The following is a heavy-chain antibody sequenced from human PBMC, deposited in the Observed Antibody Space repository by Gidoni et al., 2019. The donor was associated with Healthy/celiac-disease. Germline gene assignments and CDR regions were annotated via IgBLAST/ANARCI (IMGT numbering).Heavy chain of an antibody. D-gene: IGHD3-10*01. V-gene: IGHV4-39*01. J-gene: IGHJ4*02. Sequence: QLQLQESGPGLVKPSETLSLTCTVSGGSISSSSYYWGWIRQPPGKGLEWIGSIYYSGSTYYNPSLKSRVTISVDTSKNQFSLKLSSVTAADTAVYYCARLGDAAPFRYFDYWGQGTLVTVSS. CDR3: ARLGDAAPFRYFDY. CDR1: GGSISSSSYY. CDR2: IYYSGST.